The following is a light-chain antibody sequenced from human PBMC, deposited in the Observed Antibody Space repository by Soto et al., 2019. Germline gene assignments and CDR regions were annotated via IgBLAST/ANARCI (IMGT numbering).Light chain of an antibody. J-gene: IGKJ2*01. CDR1: QSVSTY. V-gene: IGKV3-11*01. CDR2: AAS. Sequence: EIVLTQSPATLSLSPGERATLSCRASQSVSTYLAWYQQKSGQAPRLLIYAASNRATGIPARFSGSGSGTDFTLTISSLEPEDFPVYYCQQRSNWPYTFGQGTKLEIK. CDR3: QQRSNWPYT.